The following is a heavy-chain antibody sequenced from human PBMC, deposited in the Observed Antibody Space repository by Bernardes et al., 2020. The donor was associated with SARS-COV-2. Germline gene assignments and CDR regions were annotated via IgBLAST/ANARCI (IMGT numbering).Heavy chain of an antibody. D-gene: IGHD3-22*01. CDR1: GFTVSSNY. CDR2: IYSGGST. CDR3: ASPGAMMGYFDY. Sequence: VGSLSLSCAASGFTVSSNYMSWVRQAPGQGLEWVSVIYSGGSTYYADSVKGRFTISRDNSKNTLYLQMNSLRAEDTAVYYCASPGAMMGYFDYWGQGTLVTVSS. J-gene: IGHJ4*02. V-gene: IGHV3-53*01.